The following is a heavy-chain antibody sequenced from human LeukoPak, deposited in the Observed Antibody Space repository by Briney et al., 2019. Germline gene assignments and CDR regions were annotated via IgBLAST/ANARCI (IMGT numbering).Heavy chain of an antibody. CDR1: GFTVSSNY. Sequence: GGSLRLSCAASGFTVSSNYMTWVRQAPGKGLEWVSVIYSGGSTYYADSVKGRVAISRENSKNTPYFLMKSLRGEETAGYYRAGVLWELLGRGGSYYFDYWGQGTLVTVSS. V-gene: IGHV3-53*01. CDR2: IYSGGST. D-gene: IGHD1-26*01. J-gene: IGHJ4*02. CDR3: AGVLWELLGRGGSYYFDY.